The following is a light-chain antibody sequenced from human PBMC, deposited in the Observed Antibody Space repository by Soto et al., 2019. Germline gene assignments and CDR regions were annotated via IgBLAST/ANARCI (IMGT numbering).Light chain of an antibody. V-gene: IGKV1-12*01. CDR3: QQTSAFHRT. CDR1: RDSSYS. CDR2: GAS. Sequence: DIQMTQSPSSVSASVGDRLTITCRASRDSSYSVAWYQQTPGKAPKLLLRGASSLHRGVPSRFSGGGAGTEFTLTISSLQPEDFATYYCQQTSAFHRTFGQGTKV. J-gene: IGKJ1*01.